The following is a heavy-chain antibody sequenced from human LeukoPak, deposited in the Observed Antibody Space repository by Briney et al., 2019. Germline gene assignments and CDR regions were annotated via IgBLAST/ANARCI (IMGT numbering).Heavy chain of an antibody. J-gene: IGHJ6*02. V-gene: IGHV4-61*01. Sequence: SETLPLTCIVSGGSISSGSYYWGWIRQPPGKGLEWIGYIYNSVRTNYNPSLKSRVTISVDTSKNQLSLKLSSVTAADTAVYFCVRDLVATIDHYYYGMDVWGQGTTVTVSS. CDR3: VRDLVATIDHYYYGMDV. CDR2: IYNSVRT. CDR1: GGSISSGSYY. D-gene: IGHD5-12*01.